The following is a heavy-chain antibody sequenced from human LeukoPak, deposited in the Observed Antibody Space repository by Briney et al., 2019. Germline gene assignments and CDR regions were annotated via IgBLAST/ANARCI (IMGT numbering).Heavy chain of an antibody. Sequence: KASETLSLTCTVSGGSISSYYWSWIRQPPGKGLEWIGYIYYSGSTYYNPSLKSRVTISVDTSKNQFSLKLSSVTAADTAVYYCARDQIVGAPGAFDIWGQGTMVTVSS. J-gene: IGHJ3*02. CDR1: GGSISSYY. V-gene: IGHV4-59*01. D-gene: IGHD1-26*01. CDR3: ARDQIVGAPGAFDI. CDR2: IYYSGST.